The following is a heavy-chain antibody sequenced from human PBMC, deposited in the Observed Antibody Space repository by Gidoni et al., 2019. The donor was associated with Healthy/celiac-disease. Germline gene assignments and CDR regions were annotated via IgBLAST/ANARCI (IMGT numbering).Heavy chain of an antibody. CDR2: SSGSGGST. V-gene: IGHV3-23*01. J-gene: IGHJ4*02. CDR3: AKNDVDTAMATITYFDY. Sequence: EVQLLESGGGLVQPVGSLRPSCAASGFTFSSSAMSWVRQAPGKGLEWVSDSSGSGGSTYYADSVKGRFTISRDNSKNTLYLQMNSLRAEDTAVYYCAKNDVDTAMATITYFDYWGQGTLVTVSS. D-gene: IGHD5-18*01. CDR1: GFTFSSSA.